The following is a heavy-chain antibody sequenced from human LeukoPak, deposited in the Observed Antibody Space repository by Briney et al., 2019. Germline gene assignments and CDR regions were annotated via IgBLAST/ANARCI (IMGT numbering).Heavy chain of an antibody. D-gene: IGHD4/OR15-4a*01. CDR3: ASADGAYGGNLHYFDY. Sequence: SRTLSLTCTVSGGSISSGSYYWSWIRQPAGKGLEWIGRIYTSGSTNYNPSLKSRVTISVDTSKNQSSLKLSSVTAADTAVYYCASADGAYGGNLHYFDYWGQGTLVTVSS. V-gene: IGHV4-61*02. J-gene: IGHJ4*02. CDR2: IYTSGST. CDR1: GGSISSGSYY.